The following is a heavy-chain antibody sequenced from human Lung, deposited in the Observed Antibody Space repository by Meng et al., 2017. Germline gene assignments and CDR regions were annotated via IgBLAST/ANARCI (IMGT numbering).Heavy chain of an antibody. V-gene: IGHV4-34*01. Sequence: VKLQQWGDGLLKPSETLSLTCVVSGGSFSDYYWSWIRQPPGKGLEWIGEINHSGSTNYNPSLESRATISVDTSQNNLSLKLSSVTAADSAVYYCARGPTTMAHDFDYWGQGTLVTVSS. CDR2: INHSGST. CDR3: ARGPTTMAHDFDY. D-gene: IGHD4-11*01. CDR1: GGSFSDYY. J-gene: IGHJ4*02.